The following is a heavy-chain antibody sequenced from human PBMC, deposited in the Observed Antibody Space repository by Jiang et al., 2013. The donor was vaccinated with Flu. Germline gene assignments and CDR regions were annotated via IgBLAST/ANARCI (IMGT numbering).Heavy chain of an antibody. CDR3: ATQGDIAAADYYYYGMDV. D-gene: IGHD6-13*01. J-gene: IGHJ6*02. CDR1: GYTLTELS. Sequence: SGAEVKKPGASVKVSCKVSGYTLTELSMHWVRQAPGKGLEWMGGFDPEDGETIYAQKFQGRVTMTEDTSTDTAYMELSSLRSEDTAVYYCATQGDIAAADYYYYGMDVWGQGTTVTVSS. V-gene: IGHV1-24*01. CDR2: FDPEDGET.